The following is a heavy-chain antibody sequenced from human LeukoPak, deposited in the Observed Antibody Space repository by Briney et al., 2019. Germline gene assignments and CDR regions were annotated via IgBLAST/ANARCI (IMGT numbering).Heavy chain of an antibody. CDR2: ISSSRSTI. CDR3: ASSFDN. V-gene: IGHV3-48*03. J-gene: IGHJ4*02. Sequence: SGGPLTLSCIASGLTFNSYQMNWAPHAPGKGLEWFSYISSSRSTIYYADSVKGRFTISRDKAKHSLCLQMNRLIAEDTAVYYCASSFDNWGRGTLVSVPS. CDR1: GLTFNSYQ.